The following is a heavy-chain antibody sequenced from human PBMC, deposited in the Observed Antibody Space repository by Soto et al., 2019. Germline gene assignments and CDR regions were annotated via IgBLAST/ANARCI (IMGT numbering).Heavy chain of an antibody. J-gene: IGHJ5*02. CDR1: GFTFTSSA. CDR3: AALGLGITGTSDH. Sequence: QMQLVQSGPEVKKPGTSVKVSCKASGFTFTSSAVQWVRQARGQRLEWIGWIVVGSGNTNYAQKFQERVTITRDMSTSTAYMELSSLRSGETAVYYCAALGLGITGTSDHWGQGTLVTVSS. V-gene: IGHV1-58*01. CDR2: IVVGSGNT. D-gene: IGHD1-20*01.